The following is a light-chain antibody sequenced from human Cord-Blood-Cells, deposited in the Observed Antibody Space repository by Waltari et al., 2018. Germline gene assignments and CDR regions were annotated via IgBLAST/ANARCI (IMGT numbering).Light chain of an antibody. J-gene: IGLJ2*01. V-gene: IGLV2-8*01. CDR3: SSYTGSNIVV. CDR2: EVS. Sequence: QSALTQPPSASGSPGQSVTISCTGTSSDVGGYNYVPWYQQHPGKAPKLMIYEVSNRPSGVPDRFSGSKSGNTASLTVSGLQAEDEADYYCSSYTGSNIVVFGGGTKLTVL. CDR1: SSDVGGYNY.